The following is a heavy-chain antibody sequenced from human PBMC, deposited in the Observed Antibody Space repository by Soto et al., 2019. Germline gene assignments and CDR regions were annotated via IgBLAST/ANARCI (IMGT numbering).Heavy chain of an antibody. D-gene: IGHD6-6*01. Sequence: GGSLRLSCAASGFTFSSYEMNWVRQAPGKGLEWVSYISSSGSTIYYADSVKGRFTISRDNATNSLYLQMNSLRAEDTAVYYCARDAGQSSSSRHYDYYYGMDVWGQGTTVTVSS. CDR1: GFTFSSYE. V-gene: IGHV3-48*03. CDR2: ISSSGSTI. CDR3: ARDAGQSSSSRHYDYYYGMDV. J-gene: IGHJ6*02.